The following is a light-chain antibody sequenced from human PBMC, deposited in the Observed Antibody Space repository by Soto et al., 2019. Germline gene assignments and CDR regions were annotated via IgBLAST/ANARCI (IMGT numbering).Light chain of an antibody. CDR2: EVS. J-gene: IGLJ1*01. CDR1: SSDVGGYNY. V-gene: IGLV2-14*01. CDR3: GSYTSSSTVYV. Sequence: QSALTQPASVSGSPVQSITISCTGTSSDVGGYNYVSWYQQHPGKAPKLMIYEVSNRPSGVSNRSSGSKSDNTASLTISGLQAEDEAEYYCGSYTSSSTVYVFGTGTKVTVL.